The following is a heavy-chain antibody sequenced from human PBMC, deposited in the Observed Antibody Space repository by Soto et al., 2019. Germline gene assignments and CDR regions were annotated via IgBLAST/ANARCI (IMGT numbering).Heavy chain of an antibody. J-gene: IGHJ5*02. CDR2: ISLYSDGT. Sequence: GASVKVSCKKSGYTFSNCGLTWVRQAPGQPLEWLGWISLYSDGTNYAQKFQGRVSMTTDTSTTTAYMELRSLRSDDTAVYYCARVVPGAEAWFGPWGQGTLVTVSS. V-gene: IGHV1-18*01. CDR3: ARVVPGAEAWFGP. D-gene: IGHD2-2*01. CDR1: GYTFSNCG.